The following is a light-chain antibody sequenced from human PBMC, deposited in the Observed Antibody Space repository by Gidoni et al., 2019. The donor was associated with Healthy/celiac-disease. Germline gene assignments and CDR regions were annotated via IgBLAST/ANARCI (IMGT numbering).Light chain of an antibody. CDR1: QRVLYRSNNNNY. V-gene: IGKV4-1*01. CDR2: WAS. CDR3: QQYYSTPLYT. Sequence: DIVITQPPYSLAVPLGERATINCKSSQRVLYRSNNNNYLAWYQQKPGQPPKLLIYWASTRESGVPDRLSGSGSGTDFTLTISSMQAEDVAVYYCQQYYSTPLYTFGQGTKLEIK. J-gene: IGKJ2*01.